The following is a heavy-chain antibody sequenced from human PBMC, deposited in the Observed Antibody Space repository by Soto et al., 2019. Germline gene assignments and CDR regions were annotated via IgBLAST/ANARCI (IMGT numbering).Heavy chain of an antibody. V-gene: IGHV1-18*01. Sequence: ASVKVSCKASGYTFTSYGISWVRQAPGQGLEWMGWISAYNGNTNYAQKLQGRVTMTTDTSTSTAYMELRSLRSDDTAVYYCARDPCITIFGEACYMDVWGKGTTVTVSS. CDR2: ISAYNGNT. D-gene: IGHD3-3*01. J-gene: IGHJ6*03. CDR1: GYTFTSYG. CDR3: ARDPCITIFGEACYMDV.